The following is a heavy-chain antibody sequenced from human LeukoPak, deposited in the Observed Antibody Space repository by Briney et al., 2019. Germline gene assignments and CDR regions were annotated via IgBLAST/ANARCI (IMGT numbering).Heavy chain of an antibody. CDR3: ARGPGSVVIIGYFDL. CDR2: IIPIFGTA. J-gene: IGHJ2*01. D-gene: IGHD3-3*01. Sequence: ASVKVSCKASGGTFSSYAISWVRQAPGQGLEWMGGIIPIFGTANYAQKFQGRVTITADESTSTAYMELSSLRSEDTAVYYCARGPGSVVIIGYFDLWGRGTLVTVSS. CDR1: GGTFSSYA. V-gene: IGHV1-69*13.